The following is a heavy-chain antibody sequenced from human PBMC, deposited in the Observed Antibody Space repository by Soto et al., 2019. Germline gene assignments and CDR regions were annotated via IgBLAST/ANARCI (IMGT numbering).Heavy chain of an antibody. CDR3: ARDLQAGTDNVNWFAP. CDR1: GFSISRSA. CDR2: IAYDGSNR. Sequence: QVQLVESGGGVVQPGRSLRLSCAASGFSISRSAMHWVRQAPGKGLEWVAVIAYDGSNRWYADSAKGRFTISRDNSKNTVYLQMSSLRGEDTAVYYFARDLQAGTDNVNWFAPWGQGTLVTVSS. J-gene: IGHJ5*02. V-gene: IGHV3-30*04. D-gene: IGHD1-1*01.